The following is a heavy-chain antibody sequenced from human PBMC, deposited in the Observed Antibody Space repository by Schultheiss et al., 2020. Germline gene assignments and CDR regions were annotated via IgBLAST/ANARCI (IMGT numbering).Heavy chain of an antibody. CDR2: IYHSGST. Sequence: GSLRLSCAASGFTFDDYAMHWVRQAPGKGLEWIGEIYHSGSTNYNPSLKSRVTISVDKSKNQFSLKLSSVTAADTAVYYCARGVETYYDFWSGSQRYYYYGMDVWGQGTTVNGYS. CDR3: ARGVETYYDFWSGSQRYYYYGMDV. V-gene: IGHV4-34*01. J-gene: IGHJ6*02. CDR1: GFTFDDYA. D-gene: IGHD3-3*01.